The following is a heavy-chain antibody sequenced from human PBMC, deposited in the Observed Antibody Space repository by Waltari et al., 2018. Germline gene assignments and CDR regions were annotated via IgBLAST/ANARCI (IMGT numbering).Heavy chain of an antibody. CDR2: AYFRSKWSN. CDR1: GDSVSRYGAA. Sequence: QVQLQQSGPGLVKPSQTLSLTCAISGDSVSRYGAAWNWIRQSPSRGLEWLGNAYFRSKWSNDYAVSVKSRITLKPDTSKNQFSLQLHSVTPDDTAVYYCASGRDSAFDIWGQGTIVTVSS. CDR3: ASGRDSAFDI. J-gene: IGHJ3*02. D-gene: IGHD3-10*01. V-gene: IGHV6-1*01.